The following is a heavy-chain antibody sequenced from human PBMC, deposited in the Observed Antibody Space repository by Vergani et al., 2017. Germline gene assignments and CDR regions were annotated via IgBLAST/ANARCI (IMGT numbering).Heavy chain of an antibody. CDR2: ISGSSSYV. CDR3: ARGLWDCTHIRCSPPSY. Sequence: EVQLVESGGGLVKPGGSLRLSCAASGFSFSSYSMNWVRQAPGKGLKWVASISGSSSYVFYRDSVEGRFTITRDNAKKSVYLQMISLRAEDTAMYFCARGLWDCTHIRCSPPSYWGQGTQVTVSS. J-gene: IGHJ4*02. D-gene: IGHD2-8*01. CDR1: GFSFSSYS. V-gene: IGHV3-21*02.